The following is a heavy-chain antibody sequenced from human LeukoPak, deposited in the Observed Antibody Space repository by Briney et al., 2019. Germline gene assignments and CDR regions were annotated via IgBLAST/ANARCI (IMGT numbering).Heavy chain of an antibody. Sequence: ASVKVSXKASGGTFSSYAISWVRQAPGQGLEWMGIINPSGGSTSYAQKFQGRVTMTRDTSTSTVYMELSSLRSEDTAVYYCARWEQLDYWGQGTLVTVSS. CDR2: INPSGGST. CDR3: ARWEQLDY. V-gene: IGHV1-46*01. CDR1: GGTFSSYA. J-gene: IGHJ4*02. D-gene: IGHD1-26*01.